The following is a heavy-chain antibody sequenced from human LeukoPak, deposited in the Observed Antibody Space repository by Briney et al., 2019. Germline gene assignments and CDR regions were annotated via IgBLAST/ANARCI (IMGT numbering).Heavy chain of an antibody. J-gene: IGHJ4*02. V-gene: IGHV3-30*04. Sequence: GGSLRLTCAASGFTFSSYAMHWVRQAPGKGLEWVAVISYGGSNKYYADSVKGRFTISRDNSKNTLYLQMNSLRAEDTAVYYCAKAPGPMIVVVPAAIWGVYWGQGTLVTVSS. CDR3: AKAPGPMIVVVPAAIWGVY. CDR2: ISYGGSNK. D-gene: IGHD2-2*01. CDR1: GFTFSSYA.